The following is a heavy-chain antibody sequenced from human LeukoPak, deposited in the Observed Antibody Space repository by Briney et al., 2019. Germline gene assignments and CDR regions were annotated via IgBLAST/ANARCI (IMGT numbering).Heavy chain of an antibody. CDR2: IYYSGST. D-gene: IGHD3-22*01. J-gene: IGHJ4*02. V-gene: IGHV4-30-4*01. CDR3: ARHGGYYYDSSGYYYDY. Sequence: SETLSLTCTVSGGSISSGDYYWRWIRQPPGTGLEWIGYIYYSGSTYYNPSLKSRVTISVDTSKNQFSLKLSSVTAADTAVYYCARHGGYYYDSSGYYYDYWGQGTLVTVSS. CDR1: GGSISSGDYY.